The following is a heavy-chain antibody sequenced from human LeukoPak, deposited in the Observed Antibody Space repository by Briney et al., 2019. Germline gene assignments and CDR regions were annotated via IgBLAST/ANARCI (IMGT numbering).Heavy chain of an antibody. CDR2: MNPNTGNT. D-gene: IGHD6-13*01. V-gene: IGHV1-8*02. CDR1: GYTFTSYG. J-gene: IGHJ6*02. CDR3: ARVAAAGYHDYGMDV. Sequence: ASVKVSCKASGYTFTSYGISWVRQATGQGLEWMGWMNPNTGNTDYAQKFQGRVTMTRNISISTAYMELSSLRSEDTAVYYCARVAAAGYHDYGMDVWGQGTTVTVSS.